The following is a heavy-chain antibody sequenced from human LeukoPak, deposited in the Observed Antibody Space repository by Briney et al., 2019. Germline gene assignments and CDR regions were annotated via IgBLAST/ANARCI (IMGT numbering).Heavy chain of an antibody. Sequence: GGSLRLSCAASGFTFSSYAMTWVRQAPGKGLEWVSAISGSGGSTYYADSVKGRFTISRDNSKNTLHLQMNSLRAEDTAVYYCASHQHSSGWYWGQGTLVTVSS. V-gene: IGHV3-23*01. CDR2: ISGSGGST. J-gene: IGHJ4*02. CDR1: GFTFSSYA. D-gene: IGHD6-19*01. CDR3: ASHQHSSGWY.